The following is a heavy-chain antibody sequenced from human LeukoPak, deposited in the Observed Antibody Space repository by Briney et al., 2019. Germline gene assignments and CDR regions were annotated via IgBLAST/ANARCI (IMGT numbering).Heavy chain of an antibody. CDR1: GFTFSIYW. V-gene: IGHV3-74*01. J-gene: IGHJ4*02. CDR2: INSDGTGT. D-gene: IGHD1-26*01. Sequence: GGSLRLSCAASGFTFSIYWMHWVRQAPGKGLVWVSRINSDGTGTNYADSVKGRFTISRVNAKSTLYLEMDSLRAEDTAIYYCARKWYTGTYYYFDLWGQGTLVTVSS. CDR3: ARKWYTGTYYYFDL.